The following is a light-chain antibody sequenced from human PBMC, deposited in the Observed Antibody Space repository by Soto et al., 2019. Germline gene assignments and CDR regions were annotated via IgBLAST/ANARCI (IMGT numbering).Light chain of an antibody. CDR1: SSDVGTYNY. J-gene: IGLJ2*01. CDR3: SSYTSRSTVL. Sequence: QSALTQPASVSGSPGQATTISCTGTSSDVGTYNYVSWYQQHPGKAPKLMIYDVSNRPSGVSNRFSGSKSGNTASLTISGLQAEDEADYYCSSYTSRSTVLFGGGTKVTVL. CDR2: DVS. V-gene: IGLV2-14*03.